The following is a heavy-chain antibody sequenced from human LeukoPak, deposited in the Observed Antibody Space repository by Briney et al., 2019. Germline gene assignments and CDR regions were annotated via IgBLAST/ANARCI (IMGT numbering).Heavy chain of an antibody. V-gene: IGHV3-23*01. Sequence: EGSLRLSCAAFGFTFSSYAMSCVRQAPGKGLEWVSAISGSGGSTYYADSVKGRSTIYRDNSKNTLYLQMNSLRAEDTAVYYCAKGPDSSGWNWGQGTLVTVSS. CDR1: GFTFSSYA. CDR2: ISGSGGST. D-gene: IGHD6-19*01. J-gene: IGHJ4*02. CDR3: AKGPDSSGWN.